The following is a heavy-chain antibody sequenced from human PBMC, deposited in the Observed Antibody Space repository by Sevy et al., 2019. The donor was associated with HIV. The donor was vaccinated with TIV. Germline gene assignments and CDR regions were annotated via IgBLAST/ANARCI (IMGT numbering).Heavy chain of an antibody. D-gene: IGHD2-2*01. CDR3: QRSPPVVVVPGAPSWFDP. Sequence: SEILSLTCAVHGGSFSGYYWSWIRQPPGKGLEWIGEINHSGSTNYNPSLKSQVTISVDTSKKQFSLKLSSVTAADTAVYYCQRSPPVVVVPGAPSWFDPWGQGTMVTVSS. V-gene: IGHV4-34*01. CDR2: INHSGST. J-gene: IGHJ5*02. CDR1: GGSFSGYY.